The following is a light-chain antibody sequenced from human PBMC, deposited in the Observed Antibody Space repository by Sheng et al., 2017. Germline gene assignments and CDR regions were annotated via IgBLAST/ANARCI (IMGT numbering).Light chain of an antibody. Sequence: DIQMTQSPSSLSASVVDRVTITCRASQGISNYLAWYQQKPGKVPKLLIYAASTLQSGVPSRFSGSGSWTDFTLTISSLQPEDVATYYCQKYNNALFTFGQGTRLEI. CDR1: QGISNY. V-gene: IGKV1-27*01. J-gene: IGKJ5*01. CDR3: QKYNNALFT. CDR2: AAS.